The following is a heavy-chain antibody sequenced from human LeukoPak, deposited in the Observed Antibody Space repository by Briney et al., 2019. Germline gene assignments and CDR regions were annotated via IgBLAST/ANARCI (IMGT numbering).Heavy chain of an antibody. CDR1: GGSISSYY. CDR2: IYYSGST. D-gene: IGHD3-3*01. CDR3: ARDRGTIFGVGPEFDY. J-gene: IGHJ4*02. V-gene: IGHV4-59*01. Sequence: SETLSLTCTVSGGSISSYYWSWIRQPPGKGLEWIGYIYYSGSTNYNPSLKSRVTISVDTSKNQFSLKLSSVTAADTAVYYCARDRGTIFGVGPEFDYWGQGTLVTVSS.